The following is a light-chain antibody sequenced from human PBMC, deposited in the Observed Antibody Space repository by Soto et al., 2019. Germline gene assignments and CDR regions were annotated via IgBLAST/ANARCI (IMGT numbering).Light chain of an antibody. CDR2: EVT. J-gene: IGLJ2*01. V-gene: IGLV2-8*01. CDR3: SSYAGSNNFVV. Sequence: QSALTQPPSASGSPGQSVTISCTGTSSDVGGYNYVSWYQQHPGKAPKLMIYEVTKRPSGVPDRFSGSKSGNTASLTVSGLQAEDEAEYYCSSYAGSNNFVVFGGWTKVTVL. CDR1: SSDVGGYNY.